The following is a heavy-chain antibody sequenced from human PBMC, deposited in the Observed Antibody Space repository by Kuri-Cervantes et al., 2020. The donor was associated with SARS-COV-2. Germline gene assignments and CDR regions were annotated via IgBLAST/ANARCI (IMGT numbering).Heavy chain of an antibody. J-gene: IGHJ6*02. CDR1: GGSFSGYY. V-gene: IGHV4-34*01. CDR3: ARDPRHYCSSTSCYSYYGMDV. D-gene: IGHD2-2*02. Sequence: ESLKISCDVYGGSFSGYYWSWIRQPPGKGLEWIGEINHSGSTNYNPSLKSRVTISVDTSKNQFSLKLSSVTAADTAVYYCARDPRHYCSSTSCYSYYGMDVWGQGTTVTDSS. CDR2: INHSGST.